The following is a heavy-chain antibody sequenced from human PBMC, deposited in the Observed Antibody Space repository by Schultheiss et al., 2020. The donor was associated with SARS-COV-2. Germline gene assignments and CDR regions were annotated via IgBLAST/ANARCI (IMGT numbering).Heavy chain of an antibody. CDR1: GFSFSDYH. CDR2: ISSSSSYI. V-gene: IGHV3-11*03. J-gene: IGHJ5*02. Sequence: GGSLRLSCAASGFSFSDYHMSWIRQAPGKGLEWVSSISSSSSYIYYADSVKGRFTISRDNAKNTLYLQMNSLRAEDTAVYYCAKPVVKAARPRDWFDPWGQGTLVTVSS. CDR3: AKPVVKAARPRDWFDP. D-gene: IGHD6-6*01.